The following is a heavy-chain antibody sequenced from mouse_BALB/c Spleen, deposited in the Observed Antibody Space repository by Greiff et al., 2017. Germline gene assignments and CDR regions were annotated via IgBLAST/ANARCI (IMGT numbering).Heavy chain of an antibody. D-gene: IGHD2-3*01. J-gene: IGHJ4*01. V-gene: IGHV2-9*02. CDR2: IWAGGST. Sequence: VQVVESGPGLVAPSQSLSITCTVSGFSLTSYGVHWVRQPPGKGLEWLGVIWAGGSTNYNSALMSRLSISKDNSKSQVFLKMNSLQTDDTAMYYCASATYDGYPYYYAMDYWGQGTSGTVAS. CDR1: GFSLTSYG. CDR3: ASATYDGYPYYYAMDY.